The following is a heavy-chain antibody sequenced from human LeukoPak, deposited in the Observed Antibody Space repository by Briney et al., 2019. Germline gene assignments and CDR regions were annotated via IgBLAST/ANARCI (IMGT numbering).Heavy chain of an antibody. CDR1: GFTLSNFA. D-gene: IGHD4-17*01. CDR2: ISGSGGST. J-gene: IGHJ4*02. V-gene: IGHV3-23*01. Sequence: GGSLRLSCAASGFTLSNFAMSWVRQVPGKGLEWVSGISGSGGSTYYADSVKGRFSISRDNSRNTVYLQMSDLRAEDTAVYYCAKITKATTPNYWGQGTLVTVSS. CDR3: AKITKATTPNY.